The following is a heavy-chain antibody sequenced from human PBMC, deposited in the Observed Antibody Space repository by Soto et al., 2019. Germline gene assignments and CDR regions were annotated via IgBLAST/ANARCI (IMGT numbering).Heavy chain of an antibody. CDR2: IYPGDSDT. CDR1: GYSFTSHW. D-gene: IGHD2-2*01. Sequence: PGESLKISCKGSGYSFTSHWIGWVRQMPGKGLEWMGIIYPGDSDTRYSPSFQGQVTISADKSISTAYLQWSSLKASDTAMYYCARSLGPYCSSTSCYERDYYYYMDVWGKGTTVTVSS. J-gene: IGHJ6*03. CDR3: ARSLGPYCSSTSCYERDYYYYMDV. V-gene: IGHV5-51*01.